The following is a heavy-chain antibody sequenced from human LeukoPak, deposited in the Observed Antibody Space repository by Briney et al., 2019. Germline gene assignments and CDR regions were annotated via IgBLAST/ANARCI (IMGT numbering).Heavy chain of an antibody. D-gene: IGHD3-22*01. CDR1: GYTFTSYA. CDR3: APHYYDSRGYPS. CDR2: INAGNGNT. Sequence: GASVKVSCKASGYTFTSYAMHWVRQAPGLRLEWMGWINAGNGNTKYSQKFQGRVTITRDTSASTAYMELSSLRSEDTAVYYCAPHYYDSRGYPSWGQGTLVTVSS. J-gene: IGHJ5*02. V-gene: IGHV1-3*01.